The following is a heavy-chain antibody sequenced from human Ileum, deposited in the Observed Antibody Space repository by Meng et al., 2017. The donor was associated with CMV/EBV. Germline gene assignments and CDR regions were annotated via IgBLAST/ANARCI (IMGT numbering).Heavy chain of an antibody. D-gene: IGHD1-7*01. CDR3: ARDLGSTARGLATLY. Sequence: QRQLQESGQGLVNPSETLSLTCTVSGDSISSSYGSWIRQPPGKGLEWIGYIYYTGTTNYNPSLTSRVTISVDKSRNQFSLKLTSVTAADTAIYYCARDLGSTARGLATLYWGQGTLVTVSS. CDR2: IYYTGTT. CDR1: GDSISSSY. V-gene: IGHV4-59*12. J-gene: IGHJ4*02.